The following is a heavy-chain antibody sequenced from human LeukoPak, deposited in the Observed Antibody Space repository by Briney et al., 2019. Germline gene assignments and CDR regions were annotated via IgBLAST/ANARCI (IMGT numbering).Heavy chain of an antibody. V-gene: IGHV3-7*04. D-gene: IGHD1-14*01. CDR1: GFTFNNYW. CDR2: IKQDGSEK. J-gene: IGHJ4*02. CDR3: ARHNPLWGY. Sequence: PGGSLRLSCAASGFTFNNYWMSWVRQAPGKGREWVANIKQDGSEKYYVDSVKGRFIISRDNAKNSLYLQMNSLRAEDTALYYCARHNPLWGYWGQGALVTVSS.